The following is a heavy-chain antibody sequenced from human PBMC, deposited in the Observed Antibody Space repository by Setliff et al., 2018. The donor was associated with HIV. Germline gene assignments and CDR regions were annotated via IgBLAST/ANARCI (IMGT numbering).Heavy chain of an antibody. J-gene: IGHJ4*02. CDR1: GGSISTNYYY. D-gene: IGHD2-21*01. V-gene: IGHV4-31*03. Sequence: PSETLSLTCSVSGGSISTNYYYWSWIRQHPGKGLEWIGYIYNSGTTFYNPSLESRLIMSVEPSKNQFSLKLTSVTAADTAVYYCARGRYFRDISDSLFDFWGQGTLVTVSS. CDR2: IYNSGTT. CDR3: ARGRYFRDISDSLFDF.